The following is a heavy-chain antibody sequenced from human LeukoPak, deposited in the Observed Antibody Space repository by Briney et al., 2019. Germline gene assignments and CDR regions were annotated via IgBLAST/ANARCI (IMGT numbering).Heavy chain of an antibody. J-gene: IGHJ3*02. CDR2: IKEDGSEN. Sequence: GGSLRLSCVASGFTFNYYWMSWVRQAPGKGLEWVANIKEDGSENYSVDSVKGRFTISRDNSKNTLYLQMNSLRAEGTAVYYCAKAQLVFDWLLTRDAFDIWGQGTMVTVSS. V-gene: IGHV3-7*01. CDR3: AKAQLVFDWLLTRDAFDI. D-gene: IGHD3-9*01. CDR1: GFTFNYYW.